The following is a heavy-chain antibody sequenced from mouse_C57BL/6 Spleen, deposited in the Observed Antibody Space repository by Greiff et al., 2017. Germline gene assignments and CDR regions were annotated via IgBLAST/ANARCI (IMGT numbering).Heavy chain of an antibody. CDR3: ARDGGGSSSYYYAMDD. D-gene: IGHD1-1*01. CDR1: GYAFSSSW. J-gene: IGHJ4*01. CDR2: IYPGDGDT. V-gene: IGHV1-82*01. Sequence: QVQLQQSGPELVKPGASVKISCKASGYAFSSSWMNWVKQRPGKGLEWIGRIYPGDGDTNYNGKFKGKATLTADKSSSTAYMQLSSLTSEDSAVYFCARDGGGSSSYYYAMDDWGQGTSVTVSS.